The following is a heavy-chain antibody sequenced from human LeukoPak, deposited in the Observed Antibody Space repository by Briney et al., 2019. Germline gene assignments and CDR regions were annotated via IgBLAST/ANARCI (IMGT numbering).Heavy chain of an antibody. Sequence: ASVKVSCKASGYSFTMYGISWVRQAPGQGLELMGWISGFNAYTNYAQKLQGRVTMTTDTSTSTAYMEVRGLRSDDTAVYYCARDHWSHYYGSGGENYFDPWGQGTLVTVSS. CDR3: ARDHWSHYYGSGGENYFDP. D-gene: IGHD3-10*01. CDR1: GYSFTMYG. CDR2: ISGFNAYT. J-gene: IGHJ5*02. V-gene: IGHV1-18*01.